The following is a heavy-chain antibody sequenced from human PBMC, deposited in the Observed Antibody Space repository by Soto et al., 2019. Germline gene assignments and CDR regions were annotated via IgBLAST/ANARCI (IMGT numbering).Heavy chain of an antibody. Sequence: LSLTCTVSGGSISSGDYYWSWIRQPPGKGLEWIGYIYYSGSTYYNPSLKSRVTISVDTSKNQFSLKLSSVTAADTAVYYCARNAEQLVGYYGMDVWGQGTTVTVSS. J-gene: IGHJ6*02. CDR2: IYYSGST. D-gene: IGHD6-6*01. V-gene: IGHV4-30-4*01. CDR1: GGSISSGDYY. CDR3: ARNAEQLVGYYGMDV.